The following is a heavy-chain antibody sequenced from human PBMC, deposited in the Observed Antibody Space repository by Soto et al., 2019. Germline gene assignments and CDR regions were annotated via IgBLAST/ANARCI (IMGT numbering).Heavy chain of an antibody. CDR3: ARAWVIAIFSGDAFDI. J-gene: IGHJ3*02. CDR1: GYTFTSYY. CDR2: INPSGGST. D-gene: IGHD2-21*01. V-gene: IGHV1-46*03. Sequence: ASVKVSCKASGYTFTSYYMHWVRQAPGQGLEWMGIINPSGGSTSYAQKFQGRVTMTRDTSTSTVYMELSSLRSEDTAVYYCARAWVIAIFSGDAFDIWGQGTMVTVSS.